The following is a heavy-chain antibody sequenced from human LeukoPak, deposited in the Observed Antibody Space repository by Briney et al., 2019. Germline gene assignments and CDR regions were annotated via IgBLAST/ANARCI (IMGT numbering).Heavy chain of an antibody. D-gene: IGHD6-13*01. CDR1: GNSISSYY. Sequence: SETLSLTCTVSGNSISSYYWSWIRQPAGKGLEWIGYIYYSGTTNYNPSLKSRVTISVDTSKNQFSLKLSSVTAADTAVYYCARGVYIAAAQYGYWGQGTLVTVSS. CDR2: IYYSGTT. J-gene: IGHJ4*02. CDR3: ARGVYIAAAQYGY. V-gene: IGHV4-59*01.